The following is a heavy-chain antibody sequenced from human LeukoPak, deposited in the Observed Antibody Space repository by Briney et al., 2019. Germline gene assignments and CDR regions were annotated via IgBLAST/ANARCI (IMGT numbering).Heavy chain of an antibody. Sequence: SETQSLTCTVSGGSINSGDYYWSWIRQPPGKGLEWIGYIYYSGSTYYNPSLKSRVTISVDTSKNQFSLQLSSVTAADTAVYYCATERPEWGAYSLLEYYYMDVWGKGTTVTVSS. CDR1: GGSINSGDYY. D-gene: IGHD1-1*01. CDR3: ATERPEWGAYSLLEYYYMDV. CDR2: IYYSGST. V-gene: IGHV4-30-4*08. J-gene: IGHJ6*03.